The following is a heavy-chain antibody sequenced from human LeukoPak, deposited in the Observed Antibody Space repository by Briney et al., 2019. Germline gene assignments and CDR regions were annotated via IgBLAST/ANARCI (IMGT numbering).Heavy chain of an antibody. CDR1: GFTFSSYT. CDR3: ARDSFGFDP. CDR2: ISGSSTYI. Sequence: GGSLRLSCAASGFTFSSYTMKWVRQAPGKGLEWVSSISGSSTYIYYADSMQGRFTISRDNAKNSLYLQMNSLRAEDTAVYYCARDSFGFDPWGQGTLVTVSS. J-gene: IGHJ5*02. V-gene: IGHV3-21*01.